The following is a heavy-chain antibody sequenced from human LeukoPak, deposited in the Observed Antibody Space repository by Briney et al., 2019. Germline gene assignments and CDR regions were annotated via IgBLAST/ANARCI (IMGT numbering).Heavy chain of an antibody. V-gene: IGHV3-9*01. D-gene: IGHD6-13*01. CDR1: GFTFDDYA. CDR3: AKDASIAAVGAVDY. CDR2: ISWNSGSI. J-gene: IGHJ4*02. Sequence: GGSLRLSCAASGFTFDDYAMHWVRQAPGKGLEWVSGISWNSGSIGYADSVKGRFNISRDNAKNSLYLQMNSLRAEDTALYYCAKDASIAAVGAVDYWGRGPLVTVSS.